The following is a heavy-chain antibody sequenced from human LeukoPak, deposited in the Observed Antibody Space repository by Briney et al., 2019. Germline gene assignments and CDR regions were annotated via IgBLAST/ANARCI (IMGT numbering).Heavy chain of an antibody. Sequence: PGGSLRLSCAASGFTFSTYAMSWVRQAPGKGLEWVSAISGSGGSTYYADSVKGRFTISRDNSKNTLYLQMNSLRAEDTAVYYCANNYYYDSSGYFGHWGQGTLVTVSS. CDR3: ANNYYYDSSGYFGH. V-gene: IGHV3-23*01. J-gene: IGHJ4*02. CDR2: ISGSGGST. D-gene: IGHD3-22*01. CDR1: GFTFSTYA.